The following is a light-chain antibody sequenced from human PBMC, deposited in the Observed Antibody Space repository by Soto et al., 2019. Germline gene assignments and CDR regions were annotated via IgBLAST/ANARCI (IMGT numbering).Light chain of an antibody. CDR2: AAS. CDR1: QGISSY. Sequence: DIQLTQSPSFLSASVGDRATITCRASQGISSYLAWYQQKPGKAPKLLIYAASTLQSGVPLRFGGSGSGTSLTITISSLQPEDCETYDCQQLLSYPITFGQGTRLEIK. J-gene: IGKJ5*01. CDR3: QQLLSYPIT. V-gene: IGKV1-9*01.